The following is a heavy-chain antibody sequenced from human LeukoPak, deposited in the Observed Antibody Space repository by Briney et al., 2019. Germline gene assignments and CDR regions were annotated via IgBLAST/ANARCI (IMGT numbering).Heavy chain of an antibody. CDR3: AAFQPLGYYYMDV. J-gene: IGHJ6*03. V-gene: IGHV3-30*02. CDR1: GFTFSSYG. CDR2: IRYDGSNK. Sequence: GGSLRLSCAASGFTFSSYGMHWVRQAPGKGLEWVAFIRYDGSNKYYADSVKGRFTISRDNSKNTLYLQMNSLRAEDTAVYYCAAFQPLGYYYMDVWGKGTTVTVSS. D-gene: IGHD2/OR15-2a*01.